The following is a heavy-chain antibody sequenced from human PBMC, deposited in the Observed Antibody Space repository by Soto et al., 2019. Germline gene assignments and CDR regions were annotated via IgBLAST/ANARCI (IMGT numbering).Heavy chain of an antibody. J-gene: IGHJ4*02. CDR3: ARETRVYTYGAFDY. CDR1: GFTFSAYN. V-gene: IGHV3-48*02. Sequence: EVLLVESGGGLVHPGGSLRLSCAASGFTFSAYNMAWVRQAPGKGLEWVSYISSSNTIYYADSVKGRFTIARDNAKNSLYLQMNSLRNEDTAVYYCARETRVYTYGAFDYWGQGTLVSVSS. D-gene: IGHD3-16*01. CDR2: ISSSNTI.